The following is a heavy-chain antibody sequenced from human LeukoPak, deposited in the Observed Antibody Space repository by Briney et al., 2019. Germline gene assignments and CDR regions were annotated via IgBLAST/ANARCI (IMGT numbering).Heavy chain of an antibody. D-gene: IGHD3-16*02. V-gene: IGHV4-4*02. Sequence: PSETLSLTCAVSGGSISSSNWWSWVRQPPGKGLEWIGEIYHSGSTNYNPSLKSRVTISVDKSKNQFSLKLSSVTVADTAVYYCARWPDYDYVWGSYRPPQRYYYYGMDVWGQGTTVTVSS. J-gene: IGHJ6*02. CDR1: GGSISSSNW. CDR3: ARWPDYDYVWGSYRPPQRYYYYGMDV. CDR2: IYHSGST.